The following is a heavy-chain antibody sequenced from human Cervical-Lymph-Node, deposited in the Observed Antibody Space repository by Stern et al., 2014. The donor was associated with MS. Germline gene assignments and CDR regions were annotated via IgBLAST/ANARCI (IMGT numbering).Heavy chain of an antibody. CDR1: GYTFTSYY. CDR3: AREDGGGYVADY. Sequence: QVQLVQSGAEVKKPGASVKVSCKASGYTFTSYYMHWVRQAPGQGLEWMGIIKPSGGSTSYAQKFQGRVTMTRDTSTSTVYMELSSLRSEDTAVYYCAREDGGGYVADYWGQGTLVTVSS. V-gene: IGHV1-46*01. CDR2: IKPSGGST. D-gene: IGHD6-19*01. J-gene: IGHJ4*02.